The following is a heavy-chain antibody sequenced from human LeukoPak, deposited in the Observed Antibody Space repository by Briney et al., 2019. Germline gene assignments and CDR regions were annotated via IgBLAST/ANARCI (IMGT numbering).Heavy chain of an antibody. J-gene: IGHJ4*02. CDR2: IYYSGST. CDR3: ARLTPLGVDY. V-gene: IGHV4-59*01. Sequence: SETLSFTCTVSGGSISSYYWSWIRHPPGKGLEWIGYIYYSGSTNYNPSLKSRVTISVDTSKNQFSLKLSSVTAADTAVYYCARLTPLGVDYWGQGTLVTVSS. D-gene: IGHD4-23*01. CDR1: GGSISSYY.